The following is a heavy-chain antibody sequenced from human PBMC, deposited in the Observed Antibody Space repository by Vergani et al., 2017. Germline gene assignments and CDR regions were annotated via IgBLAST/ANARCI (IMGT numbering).Heavy chain of an antibody. CDR3: AKTHDSSSLYSSYNWFDP. CDR1: GFTFSSYS. Sequence: EVQLVESGGGLVKRGGSLRLSCAASGFTFSSYSMNWVRQAPGKGLEWVSSISSSSSYIHYSDSLKGRFTISRDNAKSSLYLQMNSLRAEDTGVYYCAKTHDSSSLYSSYNWFDPWGQGTQVTVSS. J-gene: IGHJ5*02. CDR2: ISSSSSYI. D-gene: IGHD3-3*01. V-gene: IGHV3-21*01.